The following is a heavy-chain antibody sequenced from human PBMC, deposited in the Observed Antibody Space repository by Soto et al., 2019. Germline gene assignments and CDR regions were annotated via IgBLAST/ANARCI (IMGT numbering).Heavy chain of an antibody. V-gene: IGHV4-31*03. D-gene: IGHD2-2*01. J-gene: IGHJ5*02. CDR1: GGSISSGGYY. Sequence: SETLSLTCTVSGGSISSGGYYWSWIRQHPGKGLEWIGYIYYSGTAYYNPSLKSRVTISVDTSKNQFSLKLSSVSAADTALYYCARCSLVVVPAPGFDPWGRGTLVTVSS. CDR2: IYYSGTA. CDR3: ARCSLVVVPAPGFDP.